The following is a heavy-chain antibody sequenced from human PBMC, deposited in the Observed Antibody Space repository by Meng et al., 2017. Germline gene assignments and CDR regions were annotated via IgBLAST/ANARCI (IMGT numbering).Heavy chain of an antibody. CDR3: ARDHYYDSGGYHYRYYYGMDV. Sequence: GESLKISCAASGFTFSSYSMNWVRQAPGKGLEWVSSISSSSSDIYYADSVKGRFTISRDNAKNSLYLQMNSLRAEDTAVYYCARDHYYDSGGYHYRYYYGMDVWGQGTTVTVSS. J-gene: IGHJ6*02. V-gene: IGHV3-21*01. CDR2: ISSSSSDI. CDR1: GFTFSSYS. D-gene: IGHD3-22*01.